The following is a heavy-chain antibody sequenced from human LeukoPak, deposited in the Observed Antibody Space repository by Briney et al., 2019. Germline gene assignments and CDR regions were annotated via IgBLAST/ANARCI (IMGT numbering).Heavy chain of an antibody. CDR1: GYTFTGYY. J-gene: IGHJ3*02. V-gene: IGHV1-2*02. CDR2: INPNSGGT. D-gene: IGHD3-22*01. CDR3: ARDIRHYDSSGYYLWAFDI. Sequence: PGGSLRLSCAASGYTFTGYYMHWVRQAPGQGLEWMGWINPNSGGTNYAQKFQGRVTMTRDTSISTAYTELSRLRSDDTAVYYCARDIRHYDSSGYYLWAFDIWGQGTMVTVSS.